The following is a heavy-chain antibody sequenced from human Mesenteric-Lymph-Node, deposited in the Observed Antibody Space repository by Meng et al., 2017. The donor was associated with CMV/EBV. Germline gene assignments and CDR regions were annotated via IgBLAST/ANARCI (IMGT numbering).Heavy chain of an antibody. CDR2: IYYSGRT. CDR1: GGPIDNHSHF. D-gene: IGHD3-3*01. V-gene: IGHV4-39*01. J-gene: IGHJ4*02. CDR3: ARHYSDFWSGPITPFDY. Sequence: SETLSLTCSVSGGPIDNHSHFWGWIRQSPEKGLEWVGSIYYSGRTYYNPSLKSRVTISVDTSKNQFSLKLSSVTAADTAVYYCARHYSDFWSGPITPFDYWGQGTLVTVSS.